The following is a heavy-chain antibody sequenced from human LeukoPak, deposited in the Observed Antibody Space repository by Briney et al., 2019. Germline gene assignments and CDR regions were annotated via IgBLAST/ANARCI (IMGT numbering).Heavy chain of an antibody. Sequence: PGGSLRLSCAASGFTFSDYYTSWIRQAPGKGLEWVSYISSSGSTIYYADSVKGRFTISMDNAKNSLYLQMNSLRAEDTAVYYCARDQAVLGQWRAAGNFQHWGQGTLVTVSS. V-gene: IGHV3-11*01. CDR3: ARDQAVLGQWRAAGNFQH. CDR2: ISSSGSTI. CDR1: GFTFSDYY. D-gene: IGHD6-13*01. J-gene: IGHJ1*01.